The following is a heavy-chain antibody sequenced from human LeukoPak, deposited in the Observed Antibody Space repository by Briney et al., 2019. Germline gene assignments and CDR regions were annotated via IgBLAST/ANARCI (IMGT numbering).Heavy chain of an antibody. Sequence: PGGSLRLSCAASGFTFSNYWVTWVRQAPGRGLEWVANIRQDGSEKYYVDSVKGRFTISRDNAKNSLYLQMNSLRAEDTAVYYCARDYVWGSDRYTDYWGQGTLVTVSS. CDR1: GFTFSNYW. V-gene: IGHV3-7*05. CDR2: IRQDGSEK. CDR3: ARDYVWGSDRYTDY. J-gene: IGHJ4*02. D-gene: IGHD3-16*02.